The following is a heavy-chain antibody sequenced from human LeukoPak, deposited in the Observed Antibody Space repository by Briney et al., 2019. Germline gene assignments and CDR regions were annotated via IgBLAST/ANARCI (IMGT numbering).Heavy chain of an antibody. CDR3: ARDLLYSSSWYFGY. CDR2: ISAYNGNT. Sequence: EASVKVSCTASGGTFSSYAISWVRQAPGQGLEWMGWISAYNGNTNYAQKLQGRVTMTTDTSTSTAYMELRSLRSDDTAVYYCARDLLYSSSWYFGYWGQGTLVTVSS. J-gene: IGHJ4*02. CDR1: GGTFSSYA. D-gene: IGHD6-13*01. V-gene: IGHV1-18*01.